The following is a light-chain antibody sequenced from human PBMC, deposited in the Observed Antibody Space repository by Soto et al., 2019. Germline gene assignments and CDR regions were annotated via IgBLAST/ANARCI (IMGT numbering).Light chain of an antibody. CDR1: NIGSKS. Sequence: SYELTQPPSVSGAPGKTARITCEGNNIGSKSVHWYQQKPGQAPVLVIYYDSDRPSGIPDRFSCSNSGNTATLTISGVEAGDEADYYCQVWDSSSDHVVFGGGTKLTVL. V-gene: IGLV3-21*04. J-gene: IGLJ2*01. CDR3: QVWDSSSDHVV. CDR2: YDS.